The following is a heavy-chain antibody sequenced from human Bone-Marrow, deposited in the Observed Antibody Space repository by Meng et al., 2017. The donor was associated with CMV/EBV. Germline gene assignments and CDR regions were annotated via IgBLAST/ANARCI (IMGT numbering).Heavy chain of an antibody. CDR2: IKQDGSEK. Sequence: GGSLKISCAASGFTFSSYWMSWVRQAPGKGLEWVANIKQDGSEKYYVDSVKGRFTISRDNAKNSLYLQMNSLRAEDTAVYYCARDFMVRYDSSGYYYAYRGYYYYGMDVWGQGTTVTVSS. D-gene: IGHD3-22*01. J-gene: IGHJ6*02. V-gene: IGHV3-7*01. CDR3: ARDFMVRYDSSGYYYAYRGYYYYGMDV. CDR1: GFTFSSYW.